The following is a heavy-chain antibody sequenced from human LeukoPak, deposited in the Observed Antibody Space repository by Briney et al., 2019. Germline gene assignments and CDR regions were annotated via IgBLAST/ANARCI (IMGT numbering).Heavy chain of an antibody. Sequence: SETLSLTCTVSGGSISSSNYYWGWIRQPPGKGLEWIGSIFYSGSTYYNPSLKSRVTISVDTSKKQFSLKLNSVTAADTAVYYCARDLRVVVAAIFDFWGQGTLVTVSS. J-gene: IGHJ4*02. CDR1: GGSISSSNYY. CDR3: ARDLRVVVAAIFDF. V-gene: IGHV4-39*07. D-gene: IGHD2-21*02. CDR2: IFYSGST.